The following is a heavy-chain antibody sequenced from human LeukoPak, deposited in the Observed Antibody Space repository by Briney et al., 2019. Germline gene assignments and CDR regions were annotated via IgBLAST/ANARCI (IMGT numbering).Heavy chain of an antibody. CDR2: ISWNSGSI. Sequence: GGSLRLSCAASGFTFDDYAMHWVRQAPGKGLEWVSGISWNSGSIGYADSVKGRFTIYRDNAKNSLYLQMNSLRAEDTALYYCAKVGSGWSYWGQGTLVTVSS. CDR3: AKVGSGWSY. D-gene: IGHD6-19*01. CDR1: GFTFDDYA. J-gene: IGHJ4*02. V-gene: IGHV3-9*01.